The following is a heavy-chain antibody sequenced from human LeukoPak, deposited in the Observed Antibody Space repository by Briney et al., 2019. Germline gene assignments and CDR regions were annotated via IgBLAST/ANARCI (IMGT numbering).Heavy chain of an antibody. D-gene: IGHD3-3*01. Sequence: GGSLRLSCAASGFTFSSYAMSWVRQAPGKGLEWVSAISGSGGSTYYADSVKGRFTISRDNSKNTLYLQMNSLRAEDTAVYYCAKEEGSDFWSGYYTGIDYFDYWGQGTLVTVSS. CDR3: AKEEGSDFWSGYYTGIDYFDY. CDR2: ISGSGGST. V-gene: IGHV3-23*01. CDR1: GFTFSSYA. J-gene: IGHJ4*02.